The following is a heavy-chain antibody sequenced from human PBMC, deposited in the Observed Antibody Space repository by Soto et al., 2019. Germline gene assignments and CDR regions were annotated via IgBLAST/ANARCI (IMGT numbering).Heavy chain of an antibody. CDR2: TYYRSTWIH. Sequence: PSQTLSLPCAISVDSVSSSSSAWNWIRQSPSRGLEWLGRTYYRSTWIHDYAVSVKSRIIINPDTSQNQFSLQLNSVTPDDTAVYYCARGLRPHFDYWGLGTLVTVSS. D-gene: IGHD3-10*01. V-gene: IGHV6-1*01. CDR3: ARGLRPHFDY. J-gene: IGHJ4*02. CDR1: VDSVSSSSSA.